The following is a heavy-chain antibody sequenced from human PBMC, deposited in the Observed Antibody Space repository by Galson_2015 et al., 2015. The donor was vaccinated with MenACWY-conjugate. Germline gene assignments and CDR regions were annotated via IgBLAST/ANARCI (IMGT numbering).Heavy chain of an antibody. J-gene: IGHJ6*03. V-gene: IGHV3-30*18. D-gene: IGHD6-13*01. Sequence: SLRLSCAASGFTFRRFGMHWVRPAPGKGLAWMAVISYDGSNESYADSVQGRLTISTDNPKNTLYLQMNSLRADDTAVYYCAKDWSVPYSTISYYFYMDVWGKGTTVTVSS. CDR1: GFTFRRFG. CDR3: AKDWSVPYSTISYYFYMDV. CDR2: ISYDGSNE.